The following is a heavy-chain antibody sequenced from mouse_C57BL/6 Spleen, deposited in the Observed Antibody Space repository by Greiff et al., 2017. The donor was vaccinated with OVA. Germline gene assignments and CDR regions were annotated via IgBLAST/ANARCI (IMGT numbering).Heavy chain of an antibody. V-gene: IGHV1-81*01. CDR2: IYPRSGNT. CDR1: GYTFTSYG. J-gene: IGHJ1*03. D-gene: IGHD1-1*01. Sequence: QVQLQQSGAELARPGASVKLSCKASGYTFTSYGISWVKQRTGQGLEWIGEIYPRSGNTYYNEKFKGKATLTADKSSSTAYMELRSLTSEDSAVYFCASRGDYGCSYGWYFDVWGTGTTVTVSS. CDR3: ASRGDYGCSYGWYFDV.